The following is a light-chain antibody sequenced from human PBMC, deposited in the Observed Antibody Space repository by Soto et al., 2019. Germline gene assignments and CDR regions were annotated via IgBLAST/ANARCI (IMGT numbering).Light chain of an antibody. CDR2: GAS. Sequence: EVLMTQSPVTLSASPGERATLSCRASQNVNSNLAWYQQKPGQAPRLLIYGASTRSTGVPARFSGSGSGTEFTLTISSLQSEDFALYYCQQYNNWLTFGGGTQVEIK. V-gene: IGKV3-15*01. CDR3: QQYNNWLT. CDR1: QNVNSN. J-gene: IGKJ4*01.